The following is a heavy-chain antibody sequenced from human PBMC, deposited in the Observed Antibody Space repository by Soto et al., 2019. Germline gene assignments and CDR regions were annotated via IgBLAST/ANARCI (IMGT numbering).Heavy chain of an antibody. D-gene: IGHD6-13*01. CDR3: ARDQGSHPGD. J-gene: IGHJ4*02. CDR1: GVSISSDNW. V-gene: IGHV4-4*02. CDR2: LHHSGST. Sequence: QVQLQESGPGLVRPSGTVSLTCAVSGVSISSDNWWSWVRQPPGKALEWIGELHHSGSTNYNPSLKSRVTMSVVPSKDLFSLTLNSVTAADTAFYYRARDQGSHPGDWGQGTLVSVSS.